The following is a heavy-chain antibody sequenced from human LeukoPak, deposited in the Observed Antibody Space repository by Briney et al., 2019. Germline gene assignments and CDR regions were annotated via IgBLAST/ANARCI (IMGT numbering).Heavy chain of an antibody. CDR1: GGSISSYY. J-gene: IGHJ6*03. V-gene: IGHV4-59*01. CDR2: IYYSGST. Sequence: SETLSLTCTVSGGSISSYYWSWIRQPPGKGLEWIGYIYYSGSTNYDPSLKSRVTISVDTSKDQFSLKLSSVTAADTAVYYCAKSAGGYYYYYMDVWGKGTTVTVSS. CDR3: AKSAGGYYYYYMDV. D-gene: IGHD3-10*01.